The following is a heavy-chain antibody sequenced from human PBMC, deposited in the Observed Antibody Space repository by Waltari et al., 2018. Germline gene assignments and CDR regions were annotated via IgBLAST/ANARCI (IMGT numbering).Heavy chain of an antibody. J-gene: IGHJ1*01. Sequence: EVQLVESGGGLVQPGGSLGLSWQASGFTFTTFWISWARQAPGKGLEWVAIINLDGSEKYYVDSVKGRFTISRDNAKNSLYLQMNSLRAEDTAVYYCARGRGSSSWGWGQGTLVTVSS. CDR3: ARGRGSSSWG. CDR1: GFTFTTFW. D-gene: IGHD6-13*01. CDR2: INLDGSEK. V-gene: IGHV3-7*01.